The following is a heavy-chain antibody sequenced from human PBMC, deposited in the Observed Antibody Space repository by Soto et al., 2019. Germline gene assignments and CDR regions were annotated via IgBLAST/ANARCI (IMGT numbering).Heavy chain of an antibody. CDR2: ISSSSSYT. CDR1: GFTFSGYY. CDR3: AREAAGYKRVECDY. J-gene: IGHJ4*02. V-gene: IGHV3-11*06. D-gene: IGHD6-13*01. Sequence: GGSLRLSCAASGFTFSGYYMSWIRHAPGKGLEWVSYISSSSSYTNYADSVKGRFTISRDNAKNSLYLQMNSLRAEDTAVYYCAREAAGYKRVECDYWGQGTLVTVSS.